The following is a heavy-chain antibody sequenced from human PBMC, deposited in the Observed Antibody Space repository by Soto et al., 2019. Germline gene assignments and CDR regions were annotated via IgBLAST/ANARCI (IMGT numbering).Heavy chain of an antibody. CDR1: GFTFSAFS. V-gene: IGHV3-21*06. CDR3: LRGGRGYTRDDVLDV. D-gene: IGHD2-2*02. Sequence: EVQLVESGGGLVKPGGSLRLSGVDSGFTFSAFSMNWVRQHPGKGLEWVASISSRGIVIWYTNSLKGRFPIARDNAKNSLYLQMNSLRAEDTAVYYCLRGGRGYTRDDVLDVWGQGTMVTVSS. CDR2: ISSRGIVI. J-gene: IGHJ3*01.